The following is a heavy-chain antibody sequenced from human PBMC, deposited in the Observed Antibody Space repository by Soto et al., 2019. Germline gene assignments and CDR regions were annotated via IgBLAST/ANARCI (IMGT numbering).Heavy chain of an antibody. J-gene: IGHJ5*02. Sequence: GGSLRLSCAASGFTFSSYAMSWVRQAPGKGLEWVSAISGSGGSTYYADSVKGRFTISRDNSKNTLYLQMNSLRAEDTAVYYCAKGSVWSGYHTTNWFDPWGQGTLVTVSS. V-gene: IGHV3-23*01. D-gene: IGHD3-3*01. CDR2: ISGSGGST. CDR1: GFTFSSYA. CDR3: AKGSVWSGYHTTNWFDP.